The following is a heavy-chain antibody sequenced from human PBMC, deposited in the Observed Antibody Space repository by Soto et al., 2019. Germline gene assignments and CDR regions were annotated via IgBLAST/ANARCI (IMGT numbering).Heavy chain of an antibody. CDR1: VFTFSSYG. CDR3: AKDLIGRTGTTRAPSFDP. CDR2: ISYDGSNK. D-gene: IGHD1-7*01. Sequence: WWSLRLSCSASVFTFSSYGMHWVRQAPGKGLEWVAVISYDGSNKYYADSVKGRFTISRDNSKNTLYLQMNSLRAEDTAVYYCAKDLIGRTGTTRAPSFDPWGQGTLVTVSS. V-gene: IGHV3-30*18. J-gene: IGHJ5*02.